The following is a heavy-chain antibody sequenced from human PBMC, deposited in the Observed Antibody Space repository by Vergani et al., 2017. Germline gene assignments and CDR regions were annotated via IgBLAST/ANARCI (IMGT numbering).Heavy chain of an antibody. CDR2: IIPMYGTR. CDR1: GGTFDIFA. J-gene: IGHJ4*02. Sequence: VQLVQSAAEVKKPGSSVKVSCKASGGTFDIFAFSWVRQAPGQGLEWMGGIIPMYGTRNYAQKFQGRVTISADEPTSTVYMELSRLTSDDTAVYYCAGGKGGIIGAPRRGQGTLVTVSS. D-gene: IGHD2/OR15-2a*01. CDR3: AGGKGGIIGAPR. V-gene: IGHV1-69*12.